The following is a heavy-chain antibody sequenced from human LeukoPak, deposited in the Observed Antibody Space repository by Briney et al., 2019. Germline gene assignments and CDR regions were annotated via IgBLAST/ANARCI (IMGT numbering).Heavy chain of an antibody. Sequence: GGSLRLSCAASGFTFSSYWMSWVRQAPGKGLEWVANIKQDGSEKYYVDSVKGRFTISRDNAKNSVYLHMNSLRAEDTAVYYCARDSTGYGYEEWSWGQGTLVTVSS. CDR3: ARDSTGYGYEEWS. CDR1: GFTFSSYW. D-gene: IGHD5-18*01. J-gene: IGHJ5*02. CDR2: IKQDGSEK. V-gene: IGHV3-7*01.